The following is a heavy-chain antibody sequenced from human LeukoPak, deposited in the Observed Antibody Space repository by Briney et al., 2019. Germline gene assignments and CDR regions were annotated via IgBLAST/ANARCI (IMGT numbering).Heavy chain of an antibody. CDR3: ARRLLYYCDSSGYPDY. V-gene: IGHV1-18*01. CDR1: GYTFTSYG. CDR2: ISAYNGNT. J-gene: IGHJ4*02. Sequence: ASVKVSCKASGYTFTSYGISWVRHAPGQGLEWMGWISAYNGNTNYAQKLQGRVTMTTDTSTSTAYMELRSLRSDDTAVYYCARRLLYYCDSSGYPDYWGQGTLVTVSS. D-gene: IGHD3-22*01.